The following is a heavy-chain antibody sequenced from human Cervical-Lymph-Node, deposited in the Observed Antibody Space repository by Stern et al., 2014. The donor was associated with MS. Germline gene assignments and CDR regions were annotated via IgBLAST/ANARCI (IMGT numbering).Heavy chain of an antibody. Sequence: QVQLQESGPGLVKPSHTLSLTCTVSGASISSGNYYWSWIRQPAGKGLEWIGRFYTSGSTNYNPSLKSRVAISADTSQRQFSRSLSSVTATDTAVYYCARQSRRSWYFDLWGRGTLVTVSS. V-gene: IGHV4-61*02. CDR2: FYTSGST. CDR3: ARQSRRSWYFDL. CDR1: GASISSGNYY. J-gene: IGHJ2*01. D-gene: IGHD6-13*01.